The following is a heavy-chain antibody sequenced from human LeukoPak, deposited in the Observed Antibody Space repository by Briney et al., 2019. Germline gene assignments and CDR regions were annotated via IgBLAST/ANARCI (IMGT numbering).Heavy chain of an antibody. CDR1: GYTFTGYY. D-gene: IGHD5-18*01. J-gene: IGHJ4*02. CDR2: ISPNNGDT. V-gene: IGHV1-2*02. CDR3: AAPGYKYGYVLDH. Sequence: ASVKVSCKASGYTFTGYYMHWVRQTPGQGPEWMGWISPNNGDTRYSQKFQGRVTMTTDTSISTAYMELSGLTSDDTAVYYCAAPGYKYGYVLDHWGQGALVTVSS.